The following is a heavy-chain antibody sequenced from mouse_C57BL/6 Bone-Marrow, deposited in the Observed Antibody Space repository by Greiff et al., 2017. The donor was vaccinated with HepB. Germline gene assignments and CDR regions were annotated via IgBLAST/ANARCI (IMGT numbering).Heavy chain of an antibody. CDR3: ARQSDYYGSSSFAY. CDR2: ISSGGSYT. J-gene: IGHJ3*01. CDR1: GFTFSSYG. V-gene: IGHV5-6*01. Sequence: EVKVVESGGDLVKPGGSLKLSCAASGFTFSSYGMSWVRQTPDKRLEWVATISSGGSYTYYPDSVKGRFTISRDNAKNTLYLQMSSLKSEDTAMYYCARQSDYYGSSSFAYWGQGTLVTVSA. D-gene: IGHD1-1*01.